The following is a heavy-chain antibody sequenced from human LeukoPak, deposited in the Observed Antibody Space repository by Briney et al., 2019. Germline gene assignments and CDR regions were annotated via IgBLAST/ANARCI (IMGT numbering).Heavy chain of an antibody. V-gene: IGHV1-69*05. CDR1: GGTFSSYA. Sequence: SVKVSCKASGGTFSSYAISWVRQAPGQGLEWMGGIIPIFGTANYAQKFQGRVTITTDESTSTAYMQLSSLRSEDTAVYYCARGLDSSGYYDYYYYYMDVWGKGTTVTVSS. D-gene: IGHD3-22*01. CDR2: IIPIFGTA. J-gene: IGHJ6*03. CDR3: ARGLDSSGYYDYYYYYMDV.